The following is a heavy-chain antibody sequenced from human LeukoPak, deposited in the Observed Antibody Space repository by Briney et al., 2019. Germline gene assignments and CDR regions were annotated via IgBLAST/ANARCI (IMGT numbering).Heavy chain of an antibody. V-gene: IGHV1-24*01. CDR2: FEPEDGET. J-gene: IGHJ3*01. D-gene: IGHD3-10*01. CDR1: GNTLSDLS. Sequence: ASVKVSFTVSGNTLSDLSIHWVRQAPGKGLEWMGGFEPEDGETLYAQKFQGRVTMTEDTSTDTAYMELSSLRSEYTAIYFCANLRGGITCCDAFDVWGQGTVVIVSS. CDR3: ANLRGGITCCDAFDV.